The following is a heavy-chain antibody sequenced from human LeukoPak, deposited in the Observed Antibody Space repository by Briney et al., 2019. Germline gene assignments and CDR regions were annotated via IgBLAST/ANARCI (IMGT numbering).Heavy chain of an antibody. J-gene: IGHJ4*02. Sequence: SETLSLTCTVSGGSISSYYWSWIRQPPGKGLEWIGYIYYSGSTNYNPSLKSRVTISVDTSKNQFSLKLSSVTAADTAVYYCARGSGYYYDSAHFDYWGQGTLVTVSS. D-gene: IGHD3-22*01. V-gene: IGHV4-59*01. CDR3: ARGSGYYYDSAHFDY. CDR2: IYYSGST. CDR1: GGSISSYY.